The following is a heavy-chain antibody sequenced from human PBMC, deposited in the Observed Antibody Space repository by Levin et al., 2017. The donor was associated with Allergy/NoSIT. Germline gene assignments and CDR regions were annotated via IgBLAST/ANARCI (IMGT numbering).Heavy chain of an antibody. CDR3: ARDFHNYYYGMDV. J-gene: IGHJ6*02. CDR2: IYYSGST. CDR1: GGSISSSSYY. Sequence: PSETLSLTCTVSGGSISSSSYYWGWIRQPPGTGLEWIGSIYYSGSTYYNPSLKSRVTISVDTSKNQFSLKLSSVTAADTAVYYCARDFHNYYYGMDVWGQGTTVTVSS. V-gene: IGHV4-39*07.